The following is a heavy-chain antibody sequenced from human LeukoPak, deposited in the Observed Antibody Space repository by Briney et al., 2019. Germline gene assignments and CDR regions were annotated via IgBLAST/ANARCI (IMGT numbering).Heavy chain of an antibody. CDR3: ARENWVFDY. V-gene: IGHV4-38-2*02. D-gene: IGHD7-27*01. J-gene: IGHJ4*02. Sequence: SETLSLTCVVSGYSISSGYHWGWIRQPPGEGLEWVGSVYRSGSTYYNPSLKSRVTISVDTSKNQISLKVRSVTAADTAVYYCARENWVFDYWGQGILVTVSS. CDR1: GYSISSGYH. CDR2: VYRSGST.